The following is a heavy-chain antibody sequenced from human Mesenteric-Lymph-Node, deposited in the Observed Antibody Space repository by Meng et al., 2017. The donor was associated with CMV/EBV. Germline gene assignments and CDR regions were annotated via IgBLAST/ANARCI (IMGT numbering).Heavy chain of an antibody. CDR1: GGTFSSYT. J-gene: IGHJ5*02. D-gene: IGHD6-13*01. CDR2: IIPILGIA. CDR3: AGGIAAAGSRWFDP. V-gene: IGHV1-69*02. Sequence: QVQLVQSGAEVKKPGSSVKGSCKASGGTFSSYTISWVRQAPGQGLEWMGRIIPILGIANYAQKFQGRVTITAEKSTSTAYMELSSLRSEDTAVYYCAGGIAAAGSRWFDPWGQGTLVTVSS.